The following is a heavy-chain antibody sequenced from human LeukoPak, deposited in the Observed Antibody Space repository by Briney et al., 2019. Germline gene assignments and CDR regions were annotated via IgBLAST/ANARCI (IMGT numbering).Heavy chain of an antibody. CDR3: AKRYVSSNYYQCLGE. CDR2: ITGNTANT. D-gene: IGHD3-22*01. Sequence: GGSLRLSCAASGFTFSNYAMTWVRLAPGKGLEWVSAITGNTANTYYADSVKGRFTISRDNSKNTVYLQMNSLRVEDTAVYYCAKRYVSSNYYQCLGEWGQGTPVTVSS. CDR1: GFTFSNYA. J-gene: IGHJ4*02. V-gene: IGHV3-23*01.